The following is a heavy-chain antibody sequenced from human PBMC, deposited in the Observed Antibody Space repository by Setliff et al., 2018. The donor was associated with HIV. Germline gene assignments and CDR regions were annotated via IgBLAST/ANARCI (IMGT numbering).Heavy chain of an antibody. CDR3: VRAHGGLGGGAWFDP. CDR2: IYYSGST. CDR1: GASIGSSTYY. V-gene: IGHV4-39*02. J-gene: IGHJ5*02. Sequence: SETLSLTCTVSGASIGSSTYYWGCIRQPPGKGLEWIGSIYYSGSTYYNPSLKSRVTISRDTSKNHFSLKLSSVTAADTAVYYCVRAHGGLGGGAWFDPWGQGTLVTVSS. D-gene: IGHD2-15*01.